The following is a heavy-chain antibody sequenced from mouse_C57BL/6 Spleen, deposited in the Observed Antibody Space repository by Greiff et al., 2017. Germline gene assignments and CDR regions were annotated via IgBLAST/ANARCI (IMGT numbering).Heavy chain of an antibody. J-gene: IGHJ3*01. CDR2: IHPNSGST. D-gene: IGHD2-3*01. V-gene: IGHV1-64*01. Sequence: VQLQQPGAELVKPGASVKLSCKASGYTFTSYWMPWVKQRPGQGLEWIGMIHPNSGSTNYNEKFKSKATLTVDKSSSTAYMQLSSLTSEESAVYYCARGEGYCAFAYWGQGTLVTVSA. CDR1: GYTFTSYW. CDR3: ARGEGYCAFAY.